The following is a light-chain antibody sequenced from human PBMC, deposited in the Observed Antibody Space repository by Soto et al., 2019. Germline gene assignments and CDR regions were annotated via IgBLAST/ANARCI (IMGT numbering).Light chain of an antibody. Sequence: EIVMTQSPATLSVSPGDRATLSCRASQSISSNLAWYQQKPGQAPRLLIYGASTRATGIPARFSGSRSGTEFTLTISSLQSEDLAIYYCQQYNNWTPRTFGQGTKVDIK. CDR3: QQYNNWTPRT. V-gene: IGKV3-15*01. J-gene: IGKJ1*01. CDR2: GAS. CDR1: QSISSN.